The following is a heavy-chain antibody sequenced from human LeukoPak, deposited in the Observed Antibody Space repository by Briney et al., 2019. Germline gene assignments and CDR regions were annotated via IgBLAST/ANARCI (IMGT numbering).Heavy chain of an antibody. CDR3: ARVPSEIGGYYPEYFRH. CDR1: GFSFSSYW. D-gene: IGHD3-22*01. Sequence: GGSLRLSCAASGFSFSSYWMHSVRQAPGKGLVWVSRIKSDGKTNYADSVKGRFTISRDNAKNTVSLQMNSLRAEDTGVYYCARVPSEIGGYYPEYFRHWGQGTLVTVSS. J-gene: IGHJ1*01. V-gene: IGHV3-74*01. CDR2: IKSDGKT.